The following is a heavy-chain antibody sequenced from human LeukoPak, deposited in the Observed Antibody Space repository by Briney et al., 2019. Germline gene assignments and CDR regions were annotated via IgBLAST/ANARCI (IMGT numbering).Heavy chain of an antibody. Sequence: ASVKVSCKVSGYTLTELSMHWVRQAPGKGLEWMGGFDPEDGETIYAQKFQGRVTMTEDTSTDTAYMELSSLRSEDTAVYYCAIDYSSLLPYGLYYYYGMDVWGQGTTVTVSS. CDR3: AIDYSSLLPYGLYYYYGMDV. V-gene: IGHV1-24*01. D-gene: IGHD4-11*01. J-gene: IGHJ6*02. CDR2: FDPEDGET. CDR1: GYTLTELS.